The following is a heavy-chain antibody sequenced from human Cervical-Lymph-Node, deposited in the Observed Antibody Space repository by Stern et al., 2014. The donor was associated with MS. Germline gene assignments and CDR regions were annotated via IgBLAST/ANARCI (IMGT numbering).Heavy chain of an antibody. CDR3: ARASDGY. D-gene: IGHD5-24*01. V-gene: IGHV1-8*01. CDR2: MNPNNGNT. Sequence: QVQLVQSGAEVKKPGASVKVSCKASGYDFTHYDISWVRQASGQGLEWMGRMNPNNGNTDYAQKFQGRVTMTRNTFISTAYMDLSSLRSDDTAVYYCARASDGYWGQGTLVTVSS. CDR1: GYDFTHYD. J-gene: IGHJ4*02.